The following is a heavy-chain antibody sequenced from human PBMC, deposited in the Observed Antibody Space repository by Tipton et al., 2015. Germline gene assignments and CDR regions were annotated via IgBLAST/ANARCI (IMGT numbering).Heavy chain of an antibody. CDR2: IIPIFGTA. J-gene: IGHJ6*04. D-gene: IGHD6-19*01. V-gene: IGHV1-69*13. Sequence: QLVQSGGEVKKPGASVKVSCKTSDYTFSSHGISWVRQAPGQGLEWMGGIIPIFGTANYAQKFQGRVTITADESTSTAYMELSSLRSEDTAVYYCARVVAGIDYYYYGMDVWGKGTTVTVSS. CDR3: ARVVAGIDYYYYGMDV. CDR1: DYTFSSHG.